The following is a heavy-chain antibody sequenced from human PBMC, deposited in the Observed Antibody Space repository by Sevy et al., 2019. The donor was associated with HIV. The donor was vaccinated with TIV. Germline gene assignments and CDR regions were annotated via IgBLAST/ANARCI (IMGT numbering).Heavy chain of an antibody. CDR1: GLILSDHY. CDR3: ARGSFYYGSGSSHAFDI. CDR2: ISRSGFDI. Sequence: GGSLRLSCEASGLILSDHYMNWIRQVPGKGLEWVSYISRSGFDIYYADSVKGRFTISRDNSKNTLYLQMNSLRAEDTAVYYCARGSFYYGSGSSHAFDIWGQGTMVTVSS. J-gene: IGHJ3*02. D-gene: IGHD3-10*01. V-gene: IGHV3-11*04.